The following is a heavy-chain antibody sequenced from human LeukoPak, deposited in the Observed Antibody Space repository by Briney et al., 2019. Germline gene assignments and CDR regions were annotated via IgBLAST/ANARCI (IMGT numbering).Heavy chain of an antibody. J-gene: IGHJ4*02. V-gene: IGHV4-4*07. CDR2: IYTSGST. CDR1: GGSISSYC. CDR3: ARDRSSSSWFKATRYYFDY. Sequence: PSETLSLTCTVSGGSISSYCWSWIRQPAGKGLEWIGRIYTSGSTNYNPSLKSRVTMSVDTSKNQFSLKLSSVTAADTAVYYCARDRSSSSWFKATRYYFDYWGQGTLVTVSS. D-gene: IGHD6-13*01.